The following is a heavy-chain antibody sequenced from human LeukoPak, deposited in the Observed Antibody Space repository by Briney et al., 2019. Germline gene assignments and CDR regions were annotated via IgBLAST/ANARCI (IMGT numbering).Heavy chain of an antibody. J-gene: IGHJ4*02. V-gene: IGHV3-48*01. CDR3: ARDSANPGWN. D-gene: IGHD1-14*01. Sequence: GGSLRLSCVGSGFTFSSYSMNWVRQAPGKGPEWVSYISYTSSTIYYADSVKGRFTISGDNAKNSLYLQMNSLRAEDTAVYYCARDSANPGWNWGQGTLATVSS. CDR1: GFTFSSYS. CDR2: ISYTSSTI.